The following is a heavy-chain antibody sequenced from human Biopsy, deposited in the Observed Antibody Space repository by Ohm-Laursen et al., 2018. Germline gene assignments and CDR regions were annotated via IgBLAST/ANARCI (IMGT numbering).Heavy chain of an antibody. V-gene: IGHV3-21*06. J-gene: IGHJ5*02. D-gene: IGHD1-14*01. CDR3: ARGRTHLLPDHDWFDP. CDR2: ISRSVSHI. CDR1: GFSLRNFT. Sequence: SLRLSCTASGFSLRNFTINWVRQAPGKGLEWVSSISRSVSHILYAETLKGRFTSSRDNAKNSVYLQMNSLRVEDTSVYYCARGRTHLLPDHDWFDPWGQGTLVTVSS.